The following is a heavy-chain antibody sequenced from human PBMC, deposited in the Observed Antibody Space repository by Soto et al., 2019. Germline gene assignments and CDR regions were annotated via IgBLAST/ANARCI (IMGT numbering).Heavy chain of an antibody. Sequence: QVQLVQSGAEVKKPGSSVKVSCKASGGTFSSYAISWVRQAPGQGLEWMGGIIPIFGTANYAQKFQGRVTITADEATSTAYMELSSLRSEDTAVYYCASAGVDDSSGYYTNWFYPWGQGTLVTVSS. CDR1: GGTFSSYA. J-gene: IGHJ5*02. V-gene: IGHV1-69*01. D-gene: IGHD3-22*01. CDR3: ASAGVDDSSGYYTNWFYP. CDR2: IIPIFGTA.